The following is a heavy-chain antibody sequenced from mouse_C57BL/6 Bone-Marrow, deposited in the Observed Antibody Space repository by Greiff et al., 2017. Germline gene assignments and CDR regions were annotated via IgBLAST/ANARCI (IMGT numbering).Heavy chain of an antibody. Sequence: VQLQQSGPELVKPGASVKISCKASGYTFTDYYMNWVKQSHGKSLEWIGDINPNNGGTSYNQKFKGKATLTVDKSSSTAYMELRSLTSEDSAVYYCARLKGSPMDYWGQGTSVTVSS. CDR1: GYTFTDYY. CDR2: INPNNGGT. CDR3: ARLKGSPMDY. J-gene: IGHJ4*01. D-gene: IGHD1-1*02. V-gene: IGHV1-26*01.